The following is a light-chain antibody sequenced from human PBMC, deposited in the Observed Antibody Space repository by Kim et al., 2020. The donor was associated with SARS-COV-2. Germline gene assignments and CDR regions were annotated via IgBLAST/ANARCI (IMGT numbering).Light chain of an antibody. V-gene: IGLV6-57*04. CDR2: EDD. CDR1: RGSIASNY. Sequence: NFMLTQPHSVSESPGKTVTISCTRSRGSIASNYVQWYQQRPGSAPTTVIYEDDRRPSGVTDRFSGSIDSSANSASLTISGLQTDDEADYYCQSFDRSDVVFGGGTQLTVL. CDR3: QSFDRSDVV. J-gene: IGLJ2*01.